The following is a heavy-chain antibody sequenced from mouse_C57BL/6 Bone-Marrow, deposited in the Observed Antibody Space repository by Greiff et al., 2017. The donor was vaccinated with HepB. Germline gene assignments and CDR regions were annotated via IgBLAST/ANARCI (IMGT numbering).Heavy chain of an antibody. V-gene: IGHV5-6*01. D-gene: IGHD2-2*01. J-gene: IGHJ3*01. CDR2: ISSGGSYT. CDR1: GFTFSSYG. Sequence: EVKVVESGGDLVKPGGSLKLSCAASGFTFSSYGMSWVRQTPDTRLEWVATISSGGSYTYYPDSVKGRFTISRDNAKNTLYLQMSSLKSEDTAMYYCARHALWLRRRVWFAYWGQGALVTVSA. CDR3: ARHALWLRRRVWFAY.